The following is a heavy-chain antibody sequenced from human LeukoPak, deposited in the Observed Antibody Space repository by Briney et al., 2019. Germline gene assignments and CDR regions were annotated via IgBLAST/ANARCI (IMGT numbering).Heavy chain of an antibody. Sequence: PGGSLRLSCAASGFTFSTYAMSWVRQAPGKGLEWVSAISGSGGSTYYADSVKGRFTISRDNSKNTLYLQMNGLRAEDTAVYYCAKTAKSYSNCEDYYYYMDVWGKGTTVTVSS. D-gene: IGHD4-11*01. J-gene: IGHJ6*03. CDR1: GFTFSTYA. V-gene: IGHV3-23*01. CDR2: ISGSGGST. CDR3: AKTAKSYSNCEDYYYYMDV.